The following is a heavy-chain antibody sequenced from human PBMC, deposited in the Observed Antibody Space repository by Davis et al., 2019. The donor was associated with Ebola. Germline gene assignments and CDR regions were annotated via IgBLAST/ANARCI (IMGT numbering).Heavy chain of an antibody. Sequence: ASVTVSCMASVYTLTGYYIHWVRQAPGQGLEWMGRINPNSGGTNYAQKLQDRVTMTRDTSISTAYMELSGMRSDDTAVYYCARGEDCTSASCSTYWGQGTLVTVSS. CDR2: INPNSGGT. CDR3: ARGEDCTSASCSTY. V-gene: IGHV1-2*06. D-gene: IGHD2-2*01. J-gene: IGHJ4*02. CDR1: VYTLTGYY.